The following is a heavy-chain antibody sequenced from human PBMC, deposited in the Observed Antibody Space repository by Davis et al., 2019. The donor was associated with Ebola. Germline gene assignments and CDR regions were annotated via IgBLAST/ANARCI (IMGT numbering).Heavy chain of an antibody. D-gene: IGHD3-22*01. J-gene: IGHJ1*01. CDR3: AKGRYFDSSGHSLTYLSH. CDR1: GFTVSSNY. V-gene: IGHV3-53*05. CDR2: ISYSGGST. Sequence: PGGSLRLSCAASGFTVSSNYMSWVRQAPGKGLEWVSAISYSGGSTYYADSVKGRFTISRDNSKDTPFLQMNSLSADDTGVYYCAKGRYFDSSGHSLTYLSHWGQGTLVTVSS.